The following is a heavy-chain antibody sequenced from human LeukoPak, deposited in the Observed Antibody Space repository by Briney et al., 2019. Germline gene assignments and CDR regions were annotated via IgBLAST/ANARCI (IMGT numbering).Heavy chain of an antibody. V-gene: IGHV3-66*01. CDR2: IYSGGST. D-gene: IGHD3-22*01. Sequence: GGSLRLSCAASGFTFDDYAMHWVRQAPGKGLEWVSLIYSGGSTYYADSVKGRFTISRDNSKNTLYLQMNSLRAEDTAVYYCARACVYYDSSGCDYWGQGTLVTVSS. CDR3: ARACVYYDSSGCDY. CDR1: GFTFDDYA. J-gene: IGHJ4*02.